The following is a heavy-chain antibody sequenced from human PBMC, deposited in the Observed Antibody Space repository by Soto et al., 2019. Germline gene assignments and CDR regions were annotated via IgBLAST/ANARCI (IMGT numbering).Heavy chain of an antibody. J-gene: IGHJ5*02. CDR2: IWYDGSNK. CDR1: GFTFSSYG. V-gene: IGHV3-33*01. D-gene: IGHD6-19*01. CDR3: ARGYSSVSGWFDP. Sequence: GGSLRLSCAASGFTFSSYGMHWVRQAPGKGLEWVAVIWYDGSNKYYADSVKGRFTISRDNSKNTLYLQMNSLRAEDTAVYYCARGYSSVSGWFDPWGQGTLVTVSS.